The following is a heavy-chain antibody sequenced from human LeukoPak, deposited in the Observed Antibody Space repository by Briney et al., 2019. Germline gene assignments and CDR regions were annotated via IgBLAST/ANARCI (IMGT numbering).Heavy chain of an antibody. CDR3: ARTVPAAPRGYYYYYYYMDV. CDR1: GYTCTSYG. V-gene: IGHV1-18*01. J-gene: IGHJ6*03. D-gene: IGHD2-2*01. Sequence: GASVKVSCKASGYTCTSYGISWVRQAPGQGLEWRGWISAYNGNTNYAQKLQGRVTSTTDTSTSTAYMEMRSLRSDDTAVYYCARTVPAAPRGYYYYYYYMDVWGKGTTVTVSS. CDR2: ISAYNGNT.